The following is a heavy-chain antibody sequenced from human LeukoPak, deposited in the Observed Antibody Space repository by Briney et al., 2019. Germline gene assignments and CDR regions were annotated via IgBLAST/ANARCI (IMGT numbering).Heavy chain of an antibody. D-gene: IGHD5-24*01. Sequence: SVKVSCKASGGTFSSYAISWVRQAPGQGLEWMGGIIPIFGTAIYAQKFKGRVTITTDESTSTAYMELSSLRSEDTAVYYCASASGAVEMATISAYYYYYMDVWGKGTTVTVSS. V-gene: IGHV1-69*05. J-gene: IGHJ6*03. CDR1: GGTFSSYA. CDR2: IIPIFGTA. CDR3: ASASGAVEMATISAYYYYYMDV.